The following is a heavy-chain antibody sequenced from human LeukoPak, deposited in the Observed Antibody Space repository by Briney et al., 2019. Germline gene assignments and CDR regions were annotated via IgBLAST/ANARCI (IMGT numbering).Heavy chain of an antibody. CDR3: AKMGIAARTPFDY. CDR1: GFTFSSYA. J-gene: IGHJ4*02. CDR2: ISGSGGST. V-gene: IGHV3-23*01. D-gene: IGHD6-6*01. Sequence: GGSLRLTCAASGFTFSSYAMSWVRQAPGKGLEWVSAISGSGGSTYYADSVKGRFTISRDNSKNTLYLQMNSLRAEDTAVYYCAKMGIAARTPFDYWGQGALVTVSS.